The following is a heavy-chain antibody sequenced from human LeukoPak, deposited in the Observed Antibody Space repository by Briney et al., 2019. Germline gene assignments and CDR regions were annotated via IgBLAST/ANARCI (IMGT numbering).Heavy chain of an antibody. CDR2: ISGSGGST. J-gene: IGHJ4*02. D-gene: IGHD6-19*01. V-gene: IGHV3-23*01. CDR3: AKPISSGWYSFDY. CDR1: GFTFSSYA. Sequence: GGSLRLSCVASGFTFSSYAMSWVRQAPGKGLEWVSAISGSGGSTYSADSVKGRFAISRDNSKNTPYLQINSLRAEDTAVYYCAKPISSGWYSFDYWGQGTLVTVSS.